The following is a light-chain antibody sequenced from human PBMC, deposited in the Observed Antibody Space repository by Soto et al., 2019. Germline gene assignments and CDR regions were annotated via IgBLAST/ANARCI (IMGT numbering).Light chain of an antibody. CDR2: DAS. Sequence: IVLTQSPATLSLSPGERATLSCRASQSVSSYLAWYQQKPGQAPRLLIYDASNRATGIPARFSGSGSGTDFTLTISSLEPEDFAVYYCQQRSNWPPLTFGGGTKVAI. CDR1: QSVSSY. CDR3: QQRSNWPPLT. V-gene: IGKV3-11*01. J-gene: IGKJ4*01.